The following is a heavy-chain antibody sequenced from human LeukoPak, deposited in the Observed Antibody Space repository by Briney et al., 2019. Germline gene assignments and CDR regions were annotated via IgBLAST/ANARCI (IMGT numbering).Heavy chain of an antibody. V-gene: IGHV1-2*02. CDR1: GYTFTGYY. Sequence: ASVKVSCKASGYTFTGYYMHWVRQAPGQGLEWVGWINPNSGGTNYAQKFQGRVTMTRDTSISTAYMELSRLRSDDTAVYYCARGVNDFWSGAYNLWGQGTLVTVSS. CDR2: INPNSGGT. J-gene: IGHJ4*02. D-gene: IGHD3-3*01. CDR3: ARGVNDFWSGAYNL.